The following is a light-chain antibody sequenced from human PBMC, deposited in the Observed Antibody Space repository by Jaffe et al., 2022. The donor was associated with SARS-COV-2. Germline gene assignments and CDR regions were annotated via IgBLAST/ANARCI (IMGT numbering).Light chain of an antibody. CDR1: QSLLFGDGKTY. V-gene: IGKV2D-29*01. J-gene: IGKJ5*01. CDR3: LQSVQFPIT. CDR2: AVS. Sequence: DIVMTQTPLSLSVTPGQPASISCKSSQSLLFGDGKTYLYWFLQKPGQPPQLLIYAVSSRFSGVPDRLSGSGSGTDFTLKISRVEAEDVGIYYCLQSVQFPITFGQGTRLEIK.